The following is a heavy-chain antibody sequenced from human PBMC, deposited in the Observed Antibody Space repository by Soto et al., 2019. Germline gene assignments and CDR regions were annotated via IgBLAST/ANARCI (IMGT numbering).Heavy chain of an antibody. J-gene: IGHJ6*02. CDR2: VYHTGST. Sequence: SETLSLSCDVSGASITTYYWSWIRQAPGKGLELIGNVYHTGSTDYNSSLRSRVTISVDTSKNQFSLNMNSVTAADTAVYFCAVLGPTTVPTSYFTGNYNGMDVWGQRTTVTVSS. CDR3: AVLGPTTVPTSYFTGNYNGMDV. D-gene: IGHD4-17*01. CDR1: GASITTYY. V-gene: IGHV4-59*13.